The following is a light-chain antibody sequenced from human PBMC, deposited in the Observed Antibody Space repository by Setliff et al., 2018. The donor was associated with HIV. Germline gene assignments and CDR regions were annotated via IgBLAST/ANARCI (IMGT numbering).Light chain of an antibody. J-gene: IGLJ1*01. CDR2: EVS. V-gene: IGLV2-14*01. Sequence: QSALTQPASVSGSPGRSITISCTGTSSDVGGYNYVSWYQQHPGKAPKLMIYEVSKRPSGVPDRFSGSKSGNTASLTVSGLQAEDEADYYCSSYTSSSTGPYVFGTGTKVTVL. CDR3: SSYTSSSTGPYV. CDR1: SSDVGGYNY.